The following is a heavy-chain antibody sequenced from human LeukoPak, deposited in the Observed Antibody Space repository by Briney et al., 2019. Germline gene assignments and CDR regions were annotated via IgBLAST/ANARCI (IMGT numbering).Heavy chain of an antibody. CDR1: GFTFSSYW. Sequence: PGGSLRLSCAASGFTFSSYWMSWVRQAPGKGLEWAANIKQDGSEKYYVDSVKGRFTISRDNAKNSLYLQMNSLRAEDTAVYYCARDLDFDWFDYWGQGTLVTVSS. J-gene: IGHJ4*02. CDR2: IKQDGSEK. D-gene: IGHD3-9*01. V-gene: IGHV3-7*01. CDR3: ARDLDFDWFDY.